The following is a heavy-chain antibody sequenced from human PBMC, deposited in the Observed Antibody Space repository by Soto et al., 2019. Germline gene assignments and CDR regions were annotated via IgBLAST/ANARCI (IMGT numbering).Heavy chain of an antibody. D-gene: IGHD6-19*01. Sequence: QVQLVQSGGEVKKPGASVKVSCKASGDTVTKYGISWVRQAPGQGLEWLGWISFYNGHTNYALKFPDRFTFTTDTSTSTASMELRSLTSDDTAVYYWASATSIAVAGKETWGQGTLVTVSS. CDR1: GDTVTKYG. CDR2: ISFYNGHT. V-gene: IGHV1-18*01. J-gene: IGHJ4*02. CDR3: ASATSIAVAGKET.